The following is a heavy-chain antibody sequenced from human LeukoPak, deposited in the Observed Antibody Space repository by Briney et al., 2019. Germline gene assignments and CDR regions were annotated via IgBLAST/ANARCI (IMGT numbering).Heavy chain of an antibody. D-gene: IGHD2-2*01. Sequence: SGTLSLTCAVSGGSISSSNWWSWVRPPPGKGLEWIGEIYHSGSTNYNPSLKSRVTISVNKSKNQFSLKLSSVTAADTAVYYCARVGSTSSPWLDYWGQGTLVTVSS. J-gene: IGHJ4*02. CDR1: GGSISSSNW. CDR3: ARVGSTSSPWLDY. V-gene: IGHV4-4*02. CDR2: IYHSGST.